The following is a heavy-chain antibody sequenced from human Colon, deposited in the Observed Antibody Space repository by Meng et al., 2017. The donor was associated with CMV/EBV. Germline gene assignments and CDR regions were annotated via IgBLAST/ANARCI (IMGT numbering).Heavy chain of an antibody. Sequence: SETLSLTCSVSGDSLTDFYWSWIRQSPGKGLEWIGHIYAPGIDSTSPQYNSSLKSRVTFSLDPAKNEFSLKLTSVTAADTAVYYCARDGAMGDYYYDSTAYESRWFDPWGQGILVTVSS. CDR2: IYAPGIDSTSP. D-gene: IGHD3-22*01. J-gene: IGHJ5*02. CDR3: ARDGAMGDYYYDSTAYESRWFDP. CDR1: GDSLTDFY. V-gene: IGHV4-4*08.